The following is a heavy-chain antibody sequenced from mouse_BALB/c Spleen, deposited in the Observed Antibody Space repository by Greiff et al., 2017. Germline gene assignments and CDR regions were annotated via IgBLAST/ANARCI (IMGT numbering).Heavy chain of an antibody. D-gene: IGHD1-1*01. J-gene: IGHJ4*01. Sequence: EVQRVESGGGLVQPGGSLRLSCATSGFTFTDYYMSWVRQPPGKALEWLGFIRNKANGYTTEYSASVKGRFTISRDNSQSILYLQMNTLRAEDSATYYCERDIGYYGSSPCYAMDYWGQGTSVTVSS. CDR2: IRNKANGYTT. CDR1: GFTFTDYY. CDR3: ERDIGYYGSSPCYAMDY. V-gene: IGHV7-3*02.